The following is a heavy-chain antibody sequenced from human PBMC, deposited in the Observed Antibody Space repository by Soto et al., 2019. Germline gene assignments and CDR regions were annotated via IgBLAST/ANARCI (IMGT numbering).Heavy chain of an antibody. Sequence: SKTLSLTCAISGDSVSGTTAAWNWIRQSPSRGLEWLGRTYYRSKWYNDYEVFVKSRITINPDTTKNQFSLQLDSVTPEDTAVYYCARVSSGSNYRKADYYYYGIDVTDQVSTVTFS. CDR1: GDSVSGTTAA. CDR2: TYYRSKWYN. D-gene: IGHD1-26*01. V-gene: IGHV6-1*01. J-gene: IGHJ6*02. CDR3: ARVSSGSNYRKADYYYYGIDV.